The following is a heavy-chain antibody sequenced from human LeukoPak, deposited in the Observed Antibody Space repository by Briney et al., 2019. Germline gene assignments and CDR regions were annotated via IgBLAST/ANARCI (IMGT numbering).Heavy chain of an antibody. CDR1: GYTFTSYD. Sequence: ASVKVSCKASGYTFTSYDINWMRQAPGQGLEWMGVITPRDGSTSYAQKFQDRVSMTRDTSTSTVYMELSSLRSEDTAVYYCARVAARILYYFDYWGQGTLVTVSS. D-gene: IGHD6-6*01. J-gene: IGHJ4*02. V-gene: IGHV1-46*01. CDR2: ITPRDGST. CDR3: ARVAARILYYFDY.